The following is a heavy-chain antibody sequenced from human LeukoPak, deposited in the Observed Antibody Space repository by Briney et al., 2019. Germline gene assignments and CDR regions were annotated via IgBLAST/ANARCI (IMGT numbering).Heavy chain of an antibody. CDR1: GGSISSYY. CDR3: ARHPLWFGERYFDY. D-gene: IGHD3-10*01. Sequence: SETLSLTCTVSGGSISSYYWSWIRQPPGKGLEWIGYIYYSGSTNYNPSLKSRVIISVDTSKNQFSLKLSSVTAADTAVYYCARHPLWFGERYFDYWGQGTLVTVSS. V-gene: IGHV4-59*08. J-gene: IGHJ4*02. CDR2: IYYSGST.